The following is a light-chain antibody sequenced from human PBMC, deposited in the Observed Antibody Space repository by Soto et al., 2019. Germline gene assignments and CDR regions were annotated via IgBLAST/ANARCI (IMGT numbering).Light chain of an antibody. V-gene: IGLV1-40*01. CDR3: KSYDSSLSGYV. CDR1: SANIGAAYN. Sequence: QSLLKQAPSVSGAPGQRFTISCTGSSANIGAAYNVDWYQQLPGTAPKLLIYGNNNRPSGVPARFSGSKYGTSASLAIAGLQAEDEGDYYCKSYDSSLSGYVFGTGTKVTVL. CDR2: GNN. J-gene: IGLJ1*01.